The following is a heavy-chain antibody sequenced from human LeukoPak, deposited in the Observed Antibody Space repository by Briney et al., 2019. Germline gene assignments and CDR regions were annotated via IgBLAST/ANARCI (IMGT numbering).Heavy chain of an antibody. J-gene: IGHJ4*02. CDR3: ARGGHYGSGSYAPPGY. CDR2: IHPGDSDT. V-gene: IGHV5-51*01. Sequence: RGESLKISCKGSGYSFTSYWIGWVRQMPGKGLEWMGIIHPGDSDTRYSPSFQGQVTISADKSISTAYLQWSSLKASDTAMYYCARGGHYGSGSYAPPGYWGQGTLVTVSS. D-gene: IGHD3-10*01. CDR1: GYSFTSYW.